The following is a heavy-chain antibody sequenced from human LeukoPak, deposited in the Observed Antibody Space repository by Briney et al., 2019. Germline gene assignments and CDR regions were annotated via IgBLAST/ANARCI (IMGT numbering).Heavy chain of an antibody. CDR2: IKQEGSEK. CDR1: GFTFSSYW. CDR3: ARDEGRDYYDSSGYYYEDFDY. Sequence: GGSLRLSCAASGFTFSSYWMSWVRQAPGKGLEWVANIKQEGSEKYYVDSVKGRFTISRDNAKNSLYLQMNSLRAEDTAVYYCARDEGRDYYDSSGYYYEDFDYWGQGTLVTVSS. D-gene: IGHD3-22*01. J-gene: IGHJ4*01. V-gene: IGHV3-7*01.